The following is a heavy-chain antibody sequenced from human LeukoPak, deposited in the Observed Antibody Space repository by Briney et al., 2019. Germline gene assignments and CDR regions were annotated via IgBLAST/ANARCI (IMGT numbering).Heavy chain of an antibody. CDR2: ISSTSSAI. V-gene: IGHV3-48*04. D-gene: IGHD3-16*01. J-gene: IGHJ4*02. Sequence: GGSLRLSCTAPGSKFSSFSMNWARKAPGKGLEWLSYISSTSSAIYYADSVKGRFTISRDNAKNSLYLQMDSLRAEDTAIYYCARVIGSYGDSAYWGQGTLVTVSS. CDR1: GSKFSSFS. CDR3: ARVIGSYGDSAY.